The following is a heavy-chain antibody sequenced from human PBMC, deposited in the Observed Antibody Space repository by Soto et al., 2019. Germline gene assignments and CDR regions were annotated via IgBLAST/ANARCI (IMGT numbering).Heavy chain of an antibody. CDR2: ISGSGDST. J-gene: IGHJ4*02. D-gene: IGHD1-26*01. Sequence: EVQLLESGGGLVQPGGSLRLSCAASGFTFSNYAMNWVRQAPVKGLEWVSVISGSGDSTYHADSVKGRFTISRDNSKNTLYLQMNSLRAEDTAVYYCARRVSGSYYDYWGQGTLVTVSS. V-gene: IGHV3-23*01. CDR3: ARRVSGSYYDY. CDR1: GFTFSNYA.